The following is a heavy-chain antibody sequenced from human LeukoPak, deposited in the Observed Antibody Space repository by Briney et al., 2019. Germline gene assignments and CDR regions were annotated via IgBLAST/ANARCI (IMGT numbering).Heavy chain of an antibody. J-gene: IGHJ4*02. V-gene: IGHV3-21*01. D-gene: IGHD2-15*01. CDR3: ARVIESIVVVVAATSDY. CDR1: GFTFSSYS. CDR2: ISSSSSYI. Sequence: PGGSLRLSCAASGFTFSSYSMNWVRQAPGKGLEWVSSISSSSSYIYYADSVKGQFTIPRDNAKNSLYLQMNSLRAEDTAVYYCARVIESIVVVVAATSDYWGQGTLVTVSS.